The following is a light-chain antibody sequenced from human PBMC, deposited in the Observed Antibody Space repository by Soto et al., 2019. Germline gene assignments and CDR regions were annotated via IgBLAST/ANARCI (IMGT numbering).Light chain of an antibody. V-gene: IGKV1-9*01. CDR1: QGISSY. CDR3: QQLNRYPPT. CDR2: AAS. Sequence: IQLTQSPSSLSASVGDRVTITCRASQGISSYLAWYQQKPGKAPKLLIYAASTLQSGVPSRFSGSGSGTDFTLTISSLQPVYFATYYCQQLNRYPPTFGQGTKLDIK. J-gene: IGKJ1*01.